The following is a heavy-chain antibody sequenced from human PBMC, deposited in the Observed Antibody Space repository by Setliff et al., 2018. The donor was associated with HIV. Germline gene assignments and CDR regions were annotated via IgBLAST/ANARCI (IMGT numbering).Heavy chain of an antibody. V-gene: IGHV4-59*01. CDR3: ARSLGTIWGYDY. J-gene: IGHJ4*02. D-gene: IGHD3-9*01. CDR2: IYSSGST. CDR1: GGSISSYY. Sequence: SETLSLTCTVSGGSISSYYWSWIRQPPGKGLEWIGYIYSSGSTNYNPYPKSRVTISVDTSKNQFSLNLSSVTAADTAVYYGARSLGTIWGYDYWGQGTLVTVSS.